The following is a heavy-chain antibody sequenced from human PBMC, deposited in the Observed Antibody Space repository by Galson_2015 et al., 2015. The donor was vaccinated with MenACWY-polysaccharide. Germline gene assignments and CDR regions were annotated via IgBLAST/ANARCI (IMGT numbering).Heavy chain of an antibody. CDR1: GYTFNDYY. J-gene: IGHJ4*02. V-gene: IGHV1-2*02. D-gene: IGHD1-1*01. Sequence: SVMVSCKASGYTFNDYYIHWVRQAPGQGLEWMGWINPKKGATDYAPKFQGRVTLTSDTSISTAYMDLTRLTSDDTAVYFCARDPPGGRTATDYWGQGTLVSVSS. CDR2: INPKKGAT. CDR3: ARDPPGGRTATDY.